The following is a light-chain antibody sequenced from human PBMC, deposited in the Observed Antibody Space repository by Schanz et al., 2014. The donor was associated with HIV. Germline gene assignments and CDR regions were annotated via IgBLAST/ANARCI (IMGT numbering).Light chain of an antibody. CDR1: QSISTY. Sequence: EIVLTQSPATLSLSPGERGTLSCRASQSISTYLAWYQQKPGQAPRLLISVASNRASGIPARFSGSGSGTDFTLTISSLEPEDFAVYYCQQYGSSPWTFGQGTRVDVK. CDR3: QQYGSSPWT. CDR2: VAS. V-gene: IGKV3-11*01. J-gene: IGKJ1*01.